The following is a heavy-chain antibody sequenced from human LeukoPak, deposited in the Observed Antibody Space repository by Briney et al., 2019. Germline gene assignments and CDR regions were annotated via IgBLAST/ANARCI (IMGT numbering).Heavy chain of an antibody. CDR1: GYKFINYW. J-gene: IGHJ4*02. Sequence: GESLMISCEGSGYKFINYWISWVRQMPGKGLEWMGRIDPSDSYTNYSPSFQGHVTISADKSISTVYLQWSGLKASDTAMYYCARQGGIAAHSDYWGQGTLVSVSS. CDR3: ARQGGIAAHSDY. D-gene: IGHD6-6*01. V-gene: IGHV5-10-1*01. CDR2: IDPSDSYT.